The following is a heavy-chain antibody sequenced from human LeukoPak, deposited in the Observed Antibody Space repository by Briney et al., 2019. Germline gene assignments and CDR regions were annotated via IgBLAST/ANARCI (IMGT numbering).Heavy chain of an antibody. CDR2: IIPIFGTA. V-gene: IGHV1-69*13. J-gene: IGHJ5*02. D-gene: IGHD3-10*01. Sequence: GASVKVSCKASGGTFSSYAISWVRQAPGQGLEWMGGIIPIFGTANYAQKFQGRVTITADESTSTAYMELSSLRSEDTAVYHCATTLMVRETWGFDPWGQGTLVTVSS. CDR3: ATTLMVRETWGFDP. CDR1: GGTFSSYA.